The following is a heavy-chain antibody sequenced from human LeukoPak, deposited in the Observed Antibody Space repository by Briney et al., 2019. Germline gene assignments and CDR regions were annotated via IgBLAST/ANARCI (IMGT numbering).Heavy chain of an antibody. CDR1: GFTFTTYS. CDR2: ISSGSSAI. J-gene: IGHJ4*02. D-gene: IGHD4-17*01. V-gene: IGHV3-21*01. CDR3: ARDSDGDYGTDY. Sequence: PGGSLRLSCEASGFTFTTYSMTWVRQAPGKGLEWVSIISSGSSAIFSADALKGRFTISRDDAKNLLYLQMNSLRAEDTAVYYCARDSDGDYGTDYWGQGTLVTVSS.